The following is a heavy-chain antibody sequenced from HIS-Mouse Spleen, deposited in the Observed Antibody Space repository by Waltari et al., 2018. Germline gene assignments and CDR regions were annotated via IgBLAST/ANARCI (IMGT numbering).Heavy chain of an antibody. CDR2: IDYRGST. D-gene: IGHD6-13*01. Sequence: QLQLQESGPGLVKPSETLSLTCTVSGGSISSSSYYWGWILQPPGKGLEWFGSIDYRGSTYSNPALKSRVTRSVDTATNQFSLKLSSVTAADTAVYYCAREIPYSSSWYDWYFDLWGRGTLVTVSS. J-gene: IGHJ2*01. CDR1: GGSISSSSYY. V-gene: IGHV4-39*07. CDR3: AREIPYSSSWYDWYFDL.